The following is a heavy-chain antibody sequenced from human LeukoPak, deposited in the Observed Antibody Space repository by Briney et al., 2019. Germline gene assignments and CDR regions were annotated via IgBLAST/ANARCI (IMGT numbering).Heavy chain of an antibody. CDR2: ISAYNGNT. Sequence: ASVKVSCKASGYTFTSYGISWVRQAPGQGLEWMGWISAYNGNTHYAQKLQGRVTITPDTSTSTPSMALRTLRADDTAVYCWARGRVTYYYDSSGYYYFDYWGQGTLVTVSS. CDR1: GYTFTSYG. V-gene: IGHV1-18*01. D-gene: IGHD3-22*01. J-gene: IGHJ4*02. CDR3: ARGRVTYYYDSSGYYYFDY.